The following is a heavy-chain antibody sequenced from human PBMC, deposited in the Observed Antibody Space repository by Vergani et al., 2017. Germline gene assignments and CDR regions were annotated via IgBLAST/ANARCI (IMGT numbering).Heavy chain of an antibody. V-gene: IGHV4-34*01. D-gene: IGHD2-2*01. Sequence: QVQLQQWGAGLLKPSETLSLTCAVYGGSFSGYYWSWIRQPPGKGLEWIGEINHSGSTNYNPSLKSRVTISVDTSKNQFSLKLSAVTAVDTAVYYCARKSGGGCSSTSCRKGYFDVWGRGTLVTVSS. CDR2: INHSGST. J-gene: IGHJ2*01. CDR1: GGSFSGYY. CDR3: ARKSGGGCSSTSCRKGYFDV.